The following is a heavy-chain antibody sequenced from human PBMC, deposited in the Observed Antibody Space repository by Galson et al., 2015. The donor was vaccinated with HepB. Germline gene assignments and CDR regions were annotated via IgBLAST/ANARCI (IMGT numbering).Heavy chain of an antibody. CDR3: ARGPGWKEAAGAFDI. Sequence: CAISGDSVSSNSAAWNWIRQSPSRGLEWLGRTYYRSKWYNDYAVSVKSRITINPDTSKNQFSLQLNSVTPEDTAVYYCARGPGWKEAAGAFDICGQGTMVTVSS. D-gene: IGHD1-1*01. CDR1: GDSVSSNSAA. J-gene: IGHJ3*02. CDR2: TYYRSKWYN. V-gene: IGHV6-1*01.